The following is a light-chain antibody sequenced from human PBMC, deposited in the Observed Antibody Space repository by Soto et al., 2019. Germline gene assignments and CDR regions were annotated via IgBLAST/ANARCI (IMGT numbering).Light chain of an antibody. CDR2: EVS. Sequence: QSVLTQPASVSGSPGQSITISCTGTRSDVGGYNYVSWYQHHPGKAPKLMIYEVSNRPSGVSNRFSGSKSDNTACLTISGLQAEDEADYYCSSYTRNITWVFGGGTKVTVL. V-gene: IGLV2-14*01. CDR1: RSDVGGYNY. J-gene: IGLJ3*02. CDR3: SSYTRNITWV.